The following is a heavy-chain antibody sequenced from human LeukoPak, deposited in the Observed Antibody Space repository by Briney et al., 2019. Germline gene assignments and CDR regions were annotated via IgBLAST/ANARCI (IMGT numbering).Heavy chain of an antibody. CDR2: VYYTGTT. CDR1: GDSSRTYD. Sequence: SETLSLTCTVSGDSSRTYDWSWIRQPPGKGLGWIGYVYYTGTTNYNTSLRSRVTISIHTSKKQFSLTLTSVTAADTAVYYCATFDASGGNWLDPWGQGTLVTVSS. D-gene: IGHD4-23*01. J-gene: IGHJ5*02. CDR3: ATFDASGGNWLDP. V-gene: IGHV4-59*13.